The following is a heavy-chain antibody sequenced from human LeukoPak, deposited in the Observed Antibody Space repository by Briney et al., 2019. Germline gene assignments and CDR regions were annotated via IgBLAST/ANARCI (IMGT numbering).Heavy chain of an antibody. D-gene: IGHD2-2*01. Sequence: SETLSLTCTVSGGSISSYYWSWIRQPPGKGLEWIGYIYYSGSTNYNPSLKSRVTISVDTSKNQFSLKLSSVTAADTAVYYCARHKGYCSSTSCPVDYWGQGTLVTVSS. CDR2: IYYSGST. CDR1: GGSISSYY. CDR3: ARHKGYCSSTSCPVDY. J-gene: IGHJ4*02. V-gene: IGHV4-59*08.